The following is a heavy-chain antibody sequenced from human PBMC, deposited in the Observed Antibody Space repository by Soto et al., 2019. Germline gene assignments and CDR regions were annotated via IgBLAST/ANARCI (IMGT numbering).Heavy chain of an antibody. CDR1: GGSISSGGYS. CDR3: ARFPRGYSYGHFDY. Sequence: SATLSLTCAVSGGSISSGGYSWSWIRQPPGKGLEWIGYIYHSGSTYYNPSLKSRVTISVDRSKNQFSLKLSSVTAADTAVYYCARFPRGYSYGHFDYRGQGTLVTVSS. V-gene: IGHV4-30-2*01. CDR2: IYHSGST. D-gene: IGHD5-18*01. J-gene: IGHJ4*02.